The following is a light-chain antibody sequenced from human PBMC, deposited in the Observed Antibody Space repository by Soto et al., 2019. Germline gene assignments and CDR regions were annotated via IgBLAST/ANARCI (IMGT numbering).Light chain of an antibody. J-gene: IGLJ1*01. CDR2: EVS. CDR3: SSYTNSRTLV. Sequence: QSVLAQPASVSGSPGQSVTISCAGSSNDIGEYNYVSWYQQHPGEAPKVVIYEVSSRPSGSSNCFSGSKSGNTASLTISGLQADDEADYYCSSYTNSRTLVFGTGTKVTV. V-gene: IGLV2-14*01. CDR1: SNDIGEYNY.